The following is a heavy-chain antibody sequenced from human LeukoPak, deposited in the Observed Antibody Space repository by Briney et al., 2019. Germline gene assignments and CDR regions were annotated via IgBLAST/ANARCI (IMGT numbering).Heavy chain of an antibody. V-gene: IGHV3-30*18. CDR2: ISYDESNK. CDR1: GFTFSSYG. D-gene: IGHD5-24*01. J-gene: IGHJ4*02. Sequence: GGSLRLSCAASGFTFSSYGMQRVRQAPGKGLGWVAVISYDESNKWYADSVKGRFTTSRDNSQNTLSLQMNSLRVEDTGVYYCAKDRGDGYNWENYSGFDSWGQGTLVTVSS. CDR3: AKDRGDGYNWENYSGFDS.